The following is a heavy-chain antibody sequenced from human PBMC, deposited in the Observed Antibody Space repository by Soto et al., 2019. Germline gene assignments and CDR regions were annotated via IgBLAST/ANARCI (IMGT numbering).Heavy chain of an antibody. V-gene: IGHV4-59*08. CDR2: IYYSGST. J-gene: IGHJ6*03. CDR3: ARTYSNYAYYYYYMDF. D-gene: IGHD4-4*01. CDR1: GGSISGSY. Sequence: PSETLSLTGTVSGGSISGSYWSWIRQPPGKGLEWIGYIYYSGSTNYNPSLKSRVTISVDTSKNQFSLRLSSVTAADTAVYYCARTYSNYAYYYYYMDFWGKGTTVTVSS.